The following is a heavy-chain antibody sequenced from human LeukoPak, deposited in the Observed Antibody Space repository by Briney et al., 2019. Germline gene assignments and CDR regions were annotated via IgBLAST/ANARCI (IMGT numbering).Heavy chain of an antibody. CDR3: ANEIRPNDY. CDR1: GFTFSSHA. V-gene: IGHV3-23*01. D-gene: IGHD4-17*01. CDR2: ISISGDTT. Sequence: GGSLRLSCGASGFTFSSHAMTWVRQAPGKGLEWVSAISISGDTTYYADAVKGRFTISGDNSKNTVYLQMNSLRAEDTAVYYCANEIRPNDYWGQGTLVTVSS. J-gene: IGHJ4*02.